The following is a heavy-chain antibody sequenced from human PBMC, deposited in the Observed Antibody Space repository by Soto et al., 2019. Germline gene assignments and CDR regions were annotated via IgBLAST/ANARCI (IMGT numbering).Heavy chain of an antibody. J-gene: IGHJ4*02. Sequence: PSQTLSLTCALSGDSVSSNSAAWNWIRQSPSRGLEWLGRTYYRSKWYNDYAVSVKSRITINPDTSKNQFSLQLNSVTPEDTAVYYCARGGAYCSSTSCYSTFDYWGQGTLVTVSS. CDR1: GDSVSSNSAA. CDR3: ARGGAYCSSTSCYSTFDY. CDR2: TYYRSKWYN. D-gene: IGHD2-2*01. V-gene: IGHV6-1*01.